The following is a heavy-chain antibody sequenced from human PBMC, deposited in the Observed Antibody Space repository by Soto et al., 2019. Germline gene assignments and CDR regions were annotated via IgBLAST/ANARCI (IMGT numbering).Heavy chain of an antibody. J-gene: IGHJ5*02. D-gene: IGHD1-7*01. CDR3: TRDKTATTWVDDNSWFDP. Sequence: QVQLVQSGAEVKKPGSSVKFSCKASGGTFSSYTISWVRQAPGQGLEWMGRIIPILGIANYAQKFQGRVTITADKSTSTAYMELSSLRSEDTAVYYCTRDKTATTWVDDNSWFDPWGQGTLVTVSS. CDR2: IIPILGIA. CDR1: GGTFSSYT. V-gene: IGHV1-69*08.